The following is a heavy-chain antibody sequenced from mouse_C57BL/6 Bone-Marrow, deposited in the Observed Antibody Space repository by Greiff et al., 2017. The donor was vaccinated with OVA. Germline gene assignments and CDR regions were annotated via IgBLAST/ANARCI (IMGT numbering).Heavy chain of an antibody. CDR2: IYPGSGST. J-gene: IGHJ1*03. Sequence: QVQLQQPGAELVKPGASVKMSCKASGYTFTIYWITWVKQRPGQGLEWIGDIYPGSGSTNYNEKFKSKATLTVDTSSSTASMQLSSLTSEDSAVYDCAREEGGNWYFDVWGTGTTVTVSS. V-gene: IGHV1-55*01. CDR1: GYTFTIYW. CDR3: AREEGGNWYFDV.